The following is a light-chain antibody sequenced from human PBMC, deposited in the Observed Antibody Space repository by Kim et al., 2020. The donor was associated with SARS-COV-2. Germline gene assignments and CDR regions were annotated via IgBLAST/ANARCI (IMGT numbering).Light chain of an antibody. V-gene: IGKV1-39*01. CDR1: QDISTY. Sequence: ASVGDRVTITCRASQDISTYLNWYQQKLGKAPKLLIYTASSLQSGVPSRFTGRVSETDFTLTISSLQPEDFATYFCQQTYSSSRTFGQGTKVDIK. CDR2: TAS. CDR3: QQTYSSSRT. J-gene: IGKJ1*01.